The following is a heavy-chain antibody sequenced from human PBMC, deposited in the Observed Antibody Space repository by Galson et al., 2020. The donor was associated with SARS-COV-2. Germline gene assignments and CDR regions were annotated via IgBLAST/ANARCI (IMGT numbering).Heavy chain of an antibody. CDR2: IKSKTDGGPT. D-gene: IGHD2-2*01. J-gene: IGHJ6*02. V-gene: IGHV3-15*01. Sequence: GGSLRLSCAASGFTFSNAWMSWVRQAPGKGLEWVGRIKSKTDGGPTDYAAPVKGRFTISRDDSKNTLYLQMNSLKTEDTAVYYCTTEGAVGEDIVVVPAAMYYYYYGMDVWGQGTTVTVSS. CDR1: GFTFSNAW. CDR3: TTEGAVGEDIVVVPAAMYYYYYGMDV.